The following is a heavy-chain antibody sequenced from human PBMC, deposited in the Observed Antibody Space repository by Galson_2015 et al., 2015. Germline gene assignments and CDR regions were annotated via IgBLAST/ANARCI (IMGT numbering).Heavy chain of an antibody. CDR1: GYTFTDYS. CDR2: INPNSGGT. CDR3: ARERSTVTNWYFDL. Sequence: SVKVSCKASGYTFTDYSMHWVRQAPGQGLEWMGRINPNSGGTNYAQKFQGRVTMTRDTSISTAYMELSRLRSDDTAVYYCARERSTVTNWYFDLWGRGTLVTVSS. V-gene: IGHV1-2*06. J-gene: IGHJ2*01. D-gene: IGHD4-17*01.